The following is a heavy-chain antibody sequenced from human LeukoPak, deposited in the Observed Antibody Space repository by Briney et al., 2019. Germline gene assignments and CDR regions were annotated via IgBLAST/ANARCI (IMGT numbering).Heavy chain of an antibody. CDR2: IYYSGST. V-gene: IGHV4-30-4*07. CDR3: ARGVGWLQLQGHDAFDI. Sequence: KPSQTLSLTCAVSGGSISSGGYSWSWIRQPPGKGLEWIGYIYYSGSTNYNPSLKSRVTISVDTSKNQFSLKLSSVAAADTAVYYCARGVGWLQLQGHDAFDIWGQGTMVTVSS. J-gene: IGHJ3*02. CDR1: GGSISSGGYS. D-gene: IGHD5-24*01.